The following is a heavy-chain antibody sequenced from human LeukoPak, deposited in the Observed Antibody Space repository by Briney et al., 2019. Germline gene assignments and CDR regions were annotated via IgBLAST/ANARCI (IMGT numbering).Heavy chain of an antibody. D-gene: IGHD6-19*01. V-gene: IGHV4-38-2*02. CDR1: GYSISSGYY. CDR3: ARGSSGWPYYFDY. Sequence: SETLSLTCTVPGYSISSGYYWGWIRQPPGKGLEWIGSIYHSGSTYYNPSLKSRVTISVDTSKNQFSLKLSSVTAADTAVYYCARGSSGWPYYFDYWGQGTLVTVSS. CDR2: IYHSGST. J-gene: IGHJ4*02.